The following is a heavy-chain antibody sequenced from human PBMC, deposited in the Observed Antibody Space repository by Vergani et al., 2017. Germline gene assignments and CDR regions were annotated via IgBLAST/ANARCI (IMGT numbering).Heavy chain of an antibody. J-gene: IGHJ6*02. D-gene: IGHD3-10*01. CDR3: ARDQSITMVRGVVYGMDV. CDR2: IIPILGIA. V-gene: IGHV1-69*08. Sequence: QVQLVQSGAEVKKPGSSVKVSCKASGGTFSSYTISWVRQAPGQGLEWMGRIIPILGIANYAQKFQGRVTITADKSTSTAYMGLSSLRSEDTAVYYWARDQSITMVRGVVYGMDVWGQGTTVTVSS. CDR1: GGTFSSYT.